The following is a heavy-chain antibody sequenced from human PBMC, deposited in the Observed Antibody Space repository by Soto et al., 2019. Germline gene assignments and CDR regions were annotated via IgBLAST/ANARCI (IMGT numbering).Heavy chain of an antibody. CDR3: ARGTNGVWPHNYYYYMDV. V-gene: IGHV4-34*01. J-gene: IGHJ6*03. CDR1: GGSFSGYY. CDR2: INHSGST. Sequence: QVQLQQWGAGLLKPSETLSLTCAVYGGSFSGYYWSWIRQPPGKGLEWIGEINHSGSTNYNPSLKSRVTISVDTSKNQFSLKLSSVTAADTAVYYCARGTNGVWPHNYYYYMDVWGKGTTVTVSS. D-gene: IGHD2-8*01.